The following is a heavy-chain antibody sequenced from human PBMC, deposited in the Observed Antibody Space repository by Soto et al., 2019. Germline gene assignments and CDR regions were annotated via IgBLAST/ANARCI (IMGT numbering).Heavy chain of an antibody. Sequence: EGSLRLSWAASGFTFSSAAVSWVRQAPGKGLHWVSSITASGGSTDYADSVKGRFTISRDNSKNTLYLQMSSLSAEDTAVYYCAKRGYYYDGSGYYYGLDVWGQGT. CDR1: GFTFSSAA. CDR2: ITASGGST. D-gene: IGHD3-22*01. CDR3: AKRGYYYDGSGYYYGLDV. J-gene: IGHJ6*02. V-gene: IGHV3-23*01.